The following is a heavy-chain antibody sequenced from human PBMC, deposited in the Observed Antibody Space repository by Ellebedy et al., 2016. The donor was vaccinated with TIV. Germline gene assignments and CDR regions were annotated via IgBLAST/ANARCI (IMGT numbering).Heavy chain of an antibody. CDR1: GFTVSSNY. D-gene: IGHD2-21*02. J-gene: IGHJ4*02. CDR2: ICIGGAT. CDR3: AKATGPYCGGDCYYDY. Sequence: GGSLRLSCAASGFTVSSNYMSWVRQAPGKGLEWVSVICIGGATYYAYSVKGRFTISSDNSKNTLYLQMNSLRAEDTALYYCAKATGPYCGGDCYYDYWGQGTLVAVSS. V-gene: IGHV3-53*01.